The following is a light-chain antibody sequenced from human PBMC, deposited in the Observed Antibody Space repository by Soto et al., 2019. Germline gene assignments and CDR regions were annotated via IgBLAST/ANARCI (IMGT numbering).Light chain of an antibody. CDR2: DVS. J-gene: IGLJ1*01. V-gene: IGLV2-14*01. CDR3: CSYTSSSTPNYV. CDR1: SSDVGGYNY. Sequence: QSALTQPASVSGSPGQSTTISCTGTSSDVGGYNYVSWYQQHPGKAPKLMIYDVSDRPSGVSNRFSGSKSGNTASLTISGLQAEDEADYYCCSYTSSSTPNYVFGMGTKVTVL.